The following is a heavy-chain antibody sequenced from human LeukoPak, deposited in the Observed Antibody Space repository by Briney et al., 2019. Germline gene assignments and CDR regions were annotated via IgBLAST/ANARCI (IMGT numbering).Heavy chain of an antibody. CDR3: ARDGSGFYLYYYMDV. J-gene: IGHJ6*03. D-gene: IGHD6-25*01. Sequence: GGSLRLSYAASGFTFTDYSMTWVRQAPGKGLEWVSSISTVSTYKSYSDSVKGRFTISRDNAKNILYLQMSSLSAEDTAVYYCARDGSGFYLYYYMDVWGRGTPVTVSS. CDR1: GFTFTDYS. CDR2: ISTVSTYK. V-gene: IGHV3-21*01.